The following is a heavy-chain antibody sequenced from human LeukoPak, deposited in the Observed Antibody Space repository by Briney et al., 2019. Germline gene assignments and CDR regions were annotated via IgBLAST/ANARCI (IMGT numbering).Heavy chain of an antibody. J-gene: IGHJ4*02. CDR2: ISSSSSTI. Sequence: GGSLRLSCAASGFTFSIYSMNWVRQAPGKGLEWVSYISSSSSTIYYADSVKGRFTISRDNAKNSLYLQMNSLRAEDTAVYYCARGVLRYFDWLSYFDYWGQGTLVTVSS. CDR3: ARGVLRYFDWLSYFDY. CDR1: GFTFSIYS. V-gene: IGHV3-48*01. D-gene: IGHD3-9*01.